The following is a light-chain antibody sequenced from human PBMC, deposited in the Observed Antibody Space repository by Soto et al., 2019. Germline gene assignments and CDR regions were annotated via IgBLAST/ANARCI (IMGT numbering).Light chain of an antibody. CDR1: SSNIGSNY. V-gene: IGLV1-47*02. CDR2: TND. CDR3: AAWDDSLRGWV. J-gene: IGLJ3*02. Sequence: QSVLTQPPSASGTPGQRVTISCSGSSSNIGSNYVYWYQQLPGTAPKLRIYTNDQRPSGVPDRFSGSKSGTSASLAISGLRSEDEADYYCAAWDDSLRGWVFGGGTKLTVL.